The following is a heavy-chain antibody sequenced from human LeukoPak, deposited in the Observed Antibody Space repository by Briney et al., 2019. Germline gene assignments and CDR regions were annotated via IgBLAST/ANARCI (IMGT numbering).Heavy chain of an antibody. J-gene: IGHJ6*02. Sequence: GGSLRLSCAASGFTFSSYRMHWVRQAPGKGLEWVSGISWNSGSIGYADSVKGRFTISRDNAKNSLYLQMNSLRAEDTAVYYCAREPDGDYDGMDVWGQGTTVTVSS. CDR2: ISWNSGSI. D-gene: IGHD4-17*01. CDR1: GFTFSSYR. V-gene: IGHV3-9*01. CDR3: AREPDGDYDGMDV.